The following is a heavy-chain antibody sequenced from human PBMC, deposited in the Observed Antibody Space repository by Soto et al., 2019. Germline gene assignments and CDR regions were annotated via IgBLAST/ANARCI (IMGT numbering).Heavy chain of an antibody. V-gene: IGHV3-23*01. J-gene: IGHJ4*02. CDR3: AKGLGSSVRRALVVNDY. CDR2: ISTSGDNT. CDR1: GFTFSSCA. Sequence: GGSLRLSCAASGFTFSSCAMSWVRQAPGKGLEWVSTISTSGDNTYYADSVKGRFTISRDNSKNTLYLQMNSLRAEDTAVYYCAKGLGSSVRRALVVNDYWGQGTLVTVSS. D-gene: IGHD3-22*01.